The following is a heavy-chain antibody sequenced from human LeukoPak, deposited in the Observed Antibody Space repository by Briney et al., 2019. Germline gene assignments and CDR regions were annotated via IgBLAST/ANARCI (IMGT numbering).Heavy chain of an antibody. CDR2: TNQDGSAK. Sequence: GGSLRLSCAASGFSFSSYWMSWVRQAPGKGLEWVANTNQDGSAKNYVDSVRGRFTISRDNAENSLYLQMNSLRAEDTAVYYCARGFDYYGSGSYYCWGQGTLVTVSS. CDR3: ARGFDYYGSGSYYC. J-gene: IGHJ4*02. V-gene: IGHV3-7*01. D-gene: IGHD3-10*01. CDR1: GFSFSSYW.